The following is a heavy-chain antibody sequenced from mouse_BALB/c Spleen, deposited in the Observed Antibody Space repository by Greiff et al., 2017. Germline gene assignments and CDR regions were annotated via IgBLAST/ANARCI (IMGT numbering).Heavy chain of an antibody. Sequence: VQLQQSGAELVKPGASVKLSCKASGYTFTSYWMHWVKQRPGQGLEWIGEINPSNGRTNYNEKFKSKATLTVDKSSSTAYMQLSSLTSEDSAVYYCARKGYYGSSYGRDFDYWGQGTTLTVSS. CDR2: INPSNGRT. V-gene: IGHV1S81*02. J-gene: IGHJ2*01. CDR1: GYTFTSYW. CDR3: ARKGYYGSSYGRDFDY. D-gene: IGHD1-1*01.